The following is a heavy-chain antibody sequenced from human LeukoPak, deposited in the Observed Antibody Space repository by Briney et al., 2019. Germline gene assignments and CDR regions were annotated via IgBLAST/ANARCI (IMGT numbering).Heavy chain of an antibody. J-gene: IGHJ6*03. D-gene: IGHD3-16*01. CDR2: IIPISGPA. CDR1: GGTFSSYA. V-gene: IGHV1-69*05. Sequence: SVKVSCKASGGTFSSYAISWVRQAPGQGLEWMGGIIPISGPANYAQKFQGRVTITTDESTSTAYMELSGLRSEDTAVYYCGVGGTADYYYYYMDVWGKGTTVTVSS. CDR3: GVGGTADYYYYYMDV.